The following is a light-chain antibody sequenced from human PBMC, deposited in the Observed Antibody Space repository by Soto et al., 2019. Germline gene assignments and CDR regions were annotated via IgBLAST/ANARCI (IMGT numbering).Light chain of an antibody. CDR1: QSVYSSH. V-gene: IGKV3-20*01. Sequence: EIVFTQSPGTLSFSPGERATLSCRASQSVYSSHLAWYRQKPGQVPRLLIYDASSRATGIPDRFSGSGSGTDFTLTISRLEPEDFAVYYCQQYHSAPFTFGPGTKVDIK. CDR3: QQYHSAPFT. J-gene: IGKJ3*01. CDR2: DAS.